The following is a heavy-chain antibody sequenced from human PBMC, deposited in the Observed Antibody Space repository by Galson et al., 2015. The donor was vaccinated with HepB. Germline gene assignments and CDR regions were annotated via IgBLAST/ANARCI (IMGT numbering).Heavy chain of an antibody. CDR1: GFTFSSYS. V-gene: IGHV3-21*01. CDR2: ISSSSSYI. D-gene: IGHD2-15*01. J-gene: IGHJ4*02. CDR3: ARAVGVPYCSGGSCSPFDY. Sequence: SLRLSCAASGFTFSSYSMNWVRQAPGKGLEWVSSISSSSSYIYYADSVKGRFTISRDNAKNSLYLQMNSLRAEDTAVYYCARAVGVPYCSGGSCSPFDYWGQGTLVTVSS.